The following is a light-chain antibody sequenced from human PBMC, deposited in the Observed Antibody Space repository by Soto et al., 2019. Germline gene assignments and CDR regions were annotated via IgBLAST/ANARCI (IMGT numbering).Light chain of an antibody. CDR2: EVS. V-gene: IGLV2-18*02. CDR3: SSYTNINTRACV. J-gene: IGLJ1*01. Sequence: QSALTQPPSVSGSPGQSVTISCTGTSTDFVGYNRVSWYQQPPGTAPKLMIYEVSKRPSGVPDRFSGSKSGNTASLTISGLQAEDEAEYYCSSYTNINTRACVFGTGTKVTVL. CDR1: STDFVGYNR.